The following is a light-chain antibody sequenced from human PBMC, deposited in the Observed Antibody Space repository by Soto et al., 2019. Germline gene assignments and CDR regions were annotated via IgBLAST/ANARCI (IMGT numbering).Light chain of an antibody. CDR1: SSNIGSNT. CDR2: SNN. CDR3: AAWDDRLNGHVK. J-gene: IGLJ2*01. V-gene: IGLV1-44*01. Sequence: QSVLTQPPSASGTPGQRVTISCSGSSSNIGSNTVSWYQQLPGTAPKLLISSNNQRPSGVPDRFSGSKSGTSASLAISGLQSGDEADYYWAAWDDRLNGHVKFGGGTKLTVL.